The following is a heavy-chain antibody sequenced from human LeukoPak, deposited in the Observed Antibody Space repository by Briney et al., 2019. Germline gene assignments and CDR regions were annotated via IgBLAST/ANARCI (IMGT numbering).Heavy chain of an antibody. CDR3: ARNEDTYGWGTAFDP. J-gene: IGHJ5*02. V-gene: IGHV4-30-4*01. CDR2: VYSSGSS. Sequence: SQTLSLTCTVSAGSIGSGYYYWSLIHQPPEEVLEGIGYVYSSGSSYSNPSLQSRVSISVDTSKNQLSLKLSSVTAADTAVYYCARNEDTYGWGTAFDPWGQGTLVTVSS. CDR1: AGSIGSGYYY. D-gene: IGHD3-10*01.